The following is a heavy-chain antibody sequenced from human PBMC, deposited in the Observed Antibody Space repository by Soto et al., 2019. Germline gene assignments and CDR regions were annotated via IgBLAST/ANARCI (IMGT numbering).Heavy chain of an antibody. D-gene: IGHD3-22*01. CDR1: GFTFTSSA. Sequence: PSVKVSCKASGFTFTSSAVQWVRQARGQRLEWIGWIVVGSGNTNYAQKFQERVTITRDMSTSTAYMELSSLRSEDTAVYYCGAVGGDSSGYYYEGDAFDISGQGTMVTVSS. CDR2: IVVGSGNT. J-gene: IGHJ3*02. V-gene: IGHV1-58*01. CDR3: GAVGGDSSGYYYEGDAFDI.